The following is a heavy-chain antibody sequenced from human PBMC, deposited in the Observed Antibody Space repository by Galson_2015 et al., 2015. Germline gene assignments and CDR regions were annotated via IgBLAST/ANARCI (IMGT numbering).Heavy chain of an antibody. Sequence: SLRLSCAASGFTFGSYWMSWVRQAPGKGLEWVANIKQDGSEKYYVDSVKGRFTISRDNAEKSLYLQMDSLRAEDTAMYCCARLIFGVVINPYFDYWGQGNMVTVSS. CDR3: ARLIFGVVINPYFDY. CDR2: IKQDGSEK. CDR1: GFTFGSYW. J-gene: IGHJ4*02. V-gene: IGHV3-7*01. D-gene: IGHD3-3*01.